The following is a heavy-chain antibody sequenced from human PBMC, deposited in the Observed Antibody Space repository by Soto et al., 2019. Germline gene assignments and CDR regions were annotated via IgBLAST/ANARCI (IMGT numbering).Heavy chain of an antibody. CDR2: IYWDDDR. J-gene: IGHJ4*02. D-gene: IGHD6-6*01. Sequence: ESGPTLVNPTQTLTLTCTFSGFSLSSSAVGVGWIRQPPGKALEWLALIYWDDDRRYSPSLKSRLTITKDTSKNHVVLTMTNMDPVDTATYYCAHSSAARRSLDFWGQGTLVTVSS. CDR1: GFSLSSSAVG. V-gene: IGHV2-5*02. CDR3: AHSSAARRSLDF.